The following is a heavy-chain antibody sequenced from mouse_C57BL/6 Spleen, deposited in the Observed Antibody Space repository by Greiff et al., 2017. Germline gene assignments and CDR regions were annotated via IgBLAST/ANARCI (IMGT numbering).Heavy chain of an antibody. CDR3: TREEGWPFDY. V-gene: IGHV1-15*01. Sequence: VQLQQSGAELVRPGASVTLSCKASGYTFTDYEMHWVKQTPVHGLEWIGAIDPETGGTAYNQKFKGKAILTADKSSSTAYMELRSLTSEDSAVYYCTREEGWPFDYWGQGTTLTVSS. J-gene: IGHJ2*01. D-gene: IGHD2-3*01. CDR2: IDPETGGT. CDR1: GYTFTDYE.